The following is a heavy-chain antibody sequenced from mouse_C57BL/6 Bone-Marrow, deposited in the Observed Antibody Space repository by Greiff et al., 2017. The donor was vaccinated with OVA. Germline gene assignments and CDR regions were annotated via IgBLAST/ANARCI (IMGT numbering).Heavy chain of an antibody. J-gene: IGHJ2*01. CDR1: GYTFTSYW. CDR3: ARGQYDRLDY. D-gene: IGHD2-14*01. CDR2: IDPSDSST. V-gene: IGHV1-69*01. Sequence: QVQLQQPGAELVMPGASVKLSCKASGYTFTSYWMHWVKQRPGQGLEWIGEIDPSDSSTNYNQKFKGKSTLTVDKSSSPAYMQLSSLTSEDSAVYYCARGQYDRLDYRGQGTTLTVSS.